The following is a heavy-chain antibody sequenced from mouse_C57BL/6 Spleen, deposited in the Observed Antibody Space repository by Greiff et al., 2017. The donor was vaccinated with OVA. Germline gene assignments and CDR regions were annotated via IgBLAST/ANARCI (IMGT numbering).Heavy chain of an antibody. V-gene: IGHV1-82*01. D-gene: IGHD1-1*01. CDR3: ARRRYYYGSSLDY. CDR1: GYAFSSSW. Sequence: VQLVESGPELVKPGASVKISCKASGYAFSSSWMNWVKQRPGKGLEWIGRIYPGDGDTNYNGKFKGKATLTADKSSSTAYMQLSSLTSEDSAVYFCARRRYYYGSSLDYWGQGTTLTVSS. J-gene: IGHJ2*01. CDR2: IYPGDGDT.